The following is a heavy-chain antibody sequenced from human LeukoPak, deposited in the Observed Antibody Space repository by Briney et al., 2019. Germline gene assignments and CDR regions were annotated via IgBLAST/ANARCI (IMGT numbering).Heavy chain of an antibody. CDR1: GYTFTSYD. CDR3: ARSSSCSGGSCYSPFDS. J-gene: IGHJ4*02. D-gene: IGHD2-15*01. V-gene: IGHV1-8*01. Sequence: ASVKVSCKASGYTFTSYDINWVRQATGQGHEWMGWMNPNSGNTGYAHKFQGRLTTTRNTSISNAYIQVSSLTSEDTAVYYCARSSSCSGGSCYSPFDSWGPGTLVTVSS. CDR2: MNPNSGNT.